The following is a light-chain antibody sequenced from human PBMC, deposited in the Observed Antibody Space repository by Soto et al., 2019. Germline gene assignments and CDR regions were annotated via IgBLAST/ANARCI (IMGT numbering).Light chain of an antibody. V-gene: IGKV3-20*01. J-gene: IGKJ4*01. Sequence: EIVLTQSPGTLSLSPGERATLSCRASQSVSSNYLAWYQQKPGQAPRLLIYGASSRATGIPDSFSGSGSGTDFTLTISRLEPDDFAVYYCQQYGGSPRVTFGGGTKVEIK. CDR2: GAS. CDR3: QQYGGSPRVT. CDR1: QSVSSNY.